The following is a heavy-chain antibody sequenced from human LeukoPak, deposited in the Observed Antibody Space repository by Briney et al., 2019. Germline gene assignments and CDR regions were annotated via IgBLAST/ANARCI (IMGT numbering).Heavy chain of an antibody. CDR1: GYTFTGYY. D-gene: IGHD3-10*01. Sequence: GASVKVSCKASGYTFTGYYMHWVRQAPGQGLEWMGWINPNSGGTNYAQKFQGRVTMTRDTSISTAYMELSRLRSDDTAVYYCASEGYYYGSGSYFFSSRQSSGVDWGQGTLVTVSS. CDR2: INPNSGGT. J-gene: IGHJ4*02. CDR3: ASEGYYYGSGSYFFSSRQSSGVD. V-gene: IGHV1-2*02.